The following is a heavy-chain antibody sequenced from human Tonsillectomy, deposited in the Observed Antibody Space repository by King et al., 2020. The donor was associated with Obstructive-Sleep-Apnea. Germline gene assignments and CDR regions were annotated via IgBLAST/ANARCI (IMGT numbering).Heavy chain of an antibody. D-gene: IGHD3-22*01. Sequence: VRLVESGGGLVKPGGSLRLSCAASGFTFSDYYMTWIRQAPGKGLEWVSYISSSGSMKYYADSVKGRLSISRDNAKKSLYLQMNSLRAEDTAVYYCASSSGYFDYWGQGTLVTVSS. CDR1: GFTFSDYY. CDR2: ISSSGSMK. CDR3: ASSSGYFDY. J-gene: IGHJ4*02. V-gene: IGHV3-11*01.